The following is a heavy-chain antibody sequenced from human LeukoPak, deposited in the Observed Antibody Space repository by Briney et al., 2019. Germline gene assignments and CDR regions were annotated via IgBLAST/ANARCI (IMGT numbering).Heavy chain of an antibody. D-gene: IGHD7-27*01. CDR3: AKDLNWGSLDY. V-gene: IGHV3-23*01. CDR2: ISDSGGST. J-gene: IGHJ4*02. CDR1: GFTFSSYA. Sequence: GGSLRLSCAASGFTFSSYAMNWVRQAPGKGLEWVSIISDSGGSTYYADSVKGRFTISRDNSKSTLFLQMNSLRVEDTAVYYCAKDLNWGSLDYWGQGTLVTVSS.